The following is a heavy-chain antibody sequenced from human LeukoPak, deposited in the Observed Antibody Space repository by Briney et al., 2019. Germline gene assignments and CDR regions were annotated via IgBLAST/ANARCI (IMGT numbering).Heavy chain of an antibody. J-gene: IGHJ3*02. CDR1: GFTFSSYA. V-gene: IGHV3-9*01. CDR2: ISWNSGSI. Sequence: GGSLRLSCAASGFTFSSYAMHWVRQAPGKGLEWVSGISWNSGSIGYADSVKGRFTISRDNAKNSLYLQMNSLRAEDTALYYCAKTSVDDYGDYEAGDAFDIWGQGTMVTVSS. CDR3: AKTSVDDYGDYEAGDAFDI. D-gene: IGHD4-17*01.